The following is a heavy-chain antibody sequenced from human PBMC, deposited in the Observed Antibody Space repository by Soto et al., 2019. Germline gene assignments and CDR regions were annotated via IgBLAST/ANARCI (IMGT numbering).Heavy chain of an antibody. CDR3: ARLAMVWGVPTYGMDV. D-gene: IGHD3-10*01. Sequence: GESLKISCKGSGYSFTCYWISWVRQMPGKGLEWMGRIDPSDSYTNYSPSFQGHVTISADKSISTAYLQWSSLKASDTAMYYCARLAMVWGVPTYGMDVWGQGTTVTVSS. J-gene: IGHJ6*02. V-gene: IGHV5-10-1*01. CDR2: IDPSDSYT. CDR1: GYSFTCYW.